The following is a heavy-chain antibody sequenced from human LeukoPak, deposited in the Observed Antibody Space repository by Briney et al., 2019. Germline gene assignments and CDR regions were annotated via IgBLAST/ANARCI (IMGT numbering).Heavy chain of an antibody. CDR2: ISYDGSNK. Sequence: GGSLRLSCAASAFTFSSYAMHWVRQAPGKGLEWVAIISYDGSNKYYADSVKGRFTISRDNSKNTLYLQMNSLRAEDTAVYYCARGSASRGGGSDFDYWGQGTLVTVSS. V-gene: IGHV3-30*04. CDR1: AFTFSSYA. CDR3: ARGSASRGGGSDFDY. D-gene: IGHD2-15*01. J-gene: IGHJ4*02.